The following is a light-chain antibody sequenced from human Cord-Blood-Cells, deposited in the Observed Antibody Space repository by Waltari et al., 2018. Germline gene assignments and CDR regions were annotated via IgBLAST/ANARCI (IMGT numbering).Light chain of an antibody. CDR3: QQSYSTPVT. Sequence: DIQMTQSPSSLSASVGDRVTITCRASQGISSYLNWYQQKPGKAPKLLFYAASSLQSGVPSRFSGSGSGTDFTLTISSLQPEDFATYYCQQSYSTPVTFGQGTRLEIK. CDR2: AAS. CDR1: QGISSY. V-gene: IGKV1-39*01. J-gene: IGKJ5*01.